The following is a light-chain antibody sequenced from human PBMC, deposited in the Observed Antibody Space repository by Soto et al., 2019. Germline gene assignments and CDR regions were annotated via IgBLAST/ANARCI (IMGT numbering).Light chain of an antibody. J-gene: IGKJ1*01. V-gene: IGKV1-39*01. CDR3: QQTYYTLWT. CDR1: QSIKNY. CDR2: AAS. Sequence: DIQMTQSPSSLSASVGDRVTITCRASQSIKNYLNWFQQKPGKAPKVLIYAASTLQSGVPSRFSGSGSETDXTLXXSSLQPEDSAXXXXQQTYYTLWTFGQGTKVEIK.